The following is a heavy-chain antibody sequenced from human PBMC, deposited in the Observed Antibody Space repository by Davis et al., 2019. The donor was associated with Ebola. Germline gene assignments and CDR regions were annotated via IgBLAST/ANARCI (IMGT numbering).Heavy chain of an antibody. J-gene: IGHJ4*02. CDR1: VITFSSYA. CDR3: ARDGYYYDSSGYSLAFDY. D-gene: IGHD3-22*01. CDR2: IYTGGRT. V-gene: IGHV3-66*01. Sequence: PGGSLRLSCADSVITFSSYAMTWVRQAPGKGLEWVSVIYTGGRTYYTDSVKGRFTISRDNSKNTIYLQMNSLRAGDTAVYYCARDGYYYDSSGYSLAFDYWGQGTLVTVSS.